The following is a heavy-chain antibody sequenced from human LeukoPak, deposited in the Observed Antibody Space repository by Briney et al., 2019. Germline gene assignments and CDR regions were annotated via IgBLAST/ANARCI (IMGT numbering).Heavy chain of an antibody. J-gene: IGHJ4*02. CDR1: GFTFSSYA. D-gene: IGHD6-19*01. CDR3: ARSGEWLVYYFDY. Sequence: GGSLTLSCAASGFTFSSYAMHWVRQAPGKGLEWVAVISYDGSNKYYADSVKGRFTISRDNSKNTLYLQMNSLRAEDTAVYYCARSGEWLVYYFDYWGQGTLVTVSS. V-gene: IGHV3-30-3*01. CDR2: ISYDGSNK.